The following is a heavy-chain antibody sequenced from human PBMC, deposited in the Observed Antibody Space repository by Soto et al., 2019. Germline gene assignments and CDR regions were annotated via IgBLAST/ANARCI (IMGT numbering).Heavy chain of an antibody. CDR1: GYTFTSYG. CDR3: ARVCAMEQWPREFGY. D-gene: IGHD6-19*01. CDR2: ISAYNGNT. V-gene: IGHV1-18*01. Sequence: ASVKVSCKASGYTFTSYGISWVRQAPGQGLEWMGWISAYNGNTNYAQKLQGRVTITTDTSTSTAYTELRSLRSDDTAVYYSARVCAMEQWPREFGYWGQGTPVTVSS. J-gene: IGHJ4*02.